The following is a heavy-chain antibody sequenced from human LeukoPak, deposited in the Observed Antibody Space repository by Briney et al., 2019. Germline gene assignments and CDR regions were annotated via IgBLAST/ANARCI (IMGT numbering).Heavy chain of an antibody. D-gene: IGHD5-12*01. CDR3: ARDGGYSGYDFDS. V-gene: IGHV4-30-2*01. J-gene: IGHJ4*02. Sequence: KPSETLSLTCTVSGGSINSGHYYWSWIRQPPGKGLEWIGYIYHSGSTYYNPSIRSRVTISLDNSKNQFSLKLSSVTAADTAVYYCARDGGYSGYDFDSWGQGTLVTVSS. CDR2: IYHSGST. CDR1: GGSINSGHYY.